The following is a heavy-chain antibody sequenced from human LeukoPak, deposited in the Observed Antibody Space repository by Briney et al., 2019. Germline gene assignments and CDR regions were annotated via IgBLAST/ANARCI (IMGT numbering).Heavy chain of an antibody. J-gene: IGHJ4*02. CDR2: IYYSGST. CDR3: ARQSTGYSSGWYGVSSRLIENFDY. Sequence: SETLSLTCTVSGGSISTYYWSWIRQPPGKGLEWIGYIYYSGSTNYNPSLKSRVTISVDTSKNQFSLKLSSVTAADTAVYYCARQSTGYSSGWYGVSSRLIENFDYWGQGTLVTVSS. CDR1: GGSISTYY. V-gene: IGHV4-59*08. D-gene: IGHD6-19*01.